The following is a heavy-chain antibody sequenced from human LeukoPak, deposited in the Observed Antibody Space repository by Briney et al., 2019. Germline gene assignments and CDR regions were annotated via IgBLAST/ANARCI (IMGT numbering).Heavy chain of an antibody. CDR2: IIPSLDVA. Sequence: SVKVTCKASGYTFTSYAMNWVRQAPGQGLEWIGRIIPSLDVANYAHKFQGRVTLSVDRDTATTYMEVTSLRSEDTAIYYCARDHCSPGTCLGGHWGQGTLVTVSS. J-gene: IGHJ4*02. CDR1: GYTFTSYA. D-gene: IGHD2-15*01. CDR3: ARDHCSPGTCLGGH. V-gene: IGHV1-69*04.